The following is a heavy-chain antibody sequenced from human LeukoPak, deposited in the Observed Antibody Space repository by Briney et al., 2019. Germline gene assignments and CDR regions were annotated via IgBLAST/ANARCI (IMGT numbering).Heavy chain of an antibody. CDR2: IIPIFGTA. V-gene: IGHV1-69*13. J-gene: IGHJ3*02. Sequence: ASVKVSCKASGGTFSSYAISWVRQAPGQGLEWMGGIIPIFGTANYAQKFQGRVTITADESTSTAYMELSSLRSEDTAVDYCARVLPFKYYDYVWGSYRYRPDAFDIWGKGTMVTVSS. CDR1: GGTFSSYA. D-gene: IGHD3-16*02. CDR3: ARVLPFKYYDYVWGSYRYRPDAFDI.